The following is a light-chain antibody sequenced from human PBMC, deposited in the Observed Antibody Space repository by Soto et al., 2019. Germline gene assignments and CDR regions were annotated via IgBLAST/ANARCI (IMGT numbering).Light chain of an antibody. CDR2: NTN. CDR3: VLYMGSGISV. CDR1: SGSVSTSYY. J-gene: IGLJ2*01. V-gene: IGLV8-61*01. Sequence: QTVVTQEPSFSVSPGGTVTLTCGLSSGSVSTSYYPSWYQQTPGQTPRTLIFNTNTHSSGVPDRFSGSILGNKAALTITGAQADDGSYYYCVLYMGSGISVFGGGTKLTVL.